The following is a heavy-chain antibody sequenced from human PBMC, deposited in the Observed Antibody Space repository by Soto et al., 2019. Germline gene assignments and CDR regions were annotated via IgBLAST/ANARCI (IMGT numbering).Heavy chain of an antibody. D-gene: IGHD1-1*01. J-gene: IGHJ4*02. CDR1: GFMFSNHG. Sequence: GGSLRLSCAASGFMFSNHGMHWVRQAPGKGLEWVAVIWSDGNNRYYADSVKGRFAISRDNSKNTLYLQMNSLRAEDTAVYYCVRGDNWNDEASDYWGQGTLVTVSS. CDR3: VRGDNWNDEASDY. CDR2: IWSDGNNR. V-gene: IGHV3-33*01.